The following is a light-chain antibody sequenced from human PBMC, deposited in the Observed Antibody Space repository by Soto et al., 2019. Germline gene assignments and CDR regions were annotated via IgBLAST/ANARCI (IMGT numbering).Light chain of an antibody. CDR1: SSDVGGYNY. Sequence: QSALTQPASVSGSPGQSITISCTGTSSDVGGYNYVSWYQQHPGKAPKLMIYDVSNRPSGASNRFSGSKSGNTASLTISGLQAEDEADYYCSSYISSSTNVFGTGTKVTVL. CDR3: SSYISSSTNV. CDR2: DVS. J-gene: IGLJ1*01. V-gene: IGLV2-14*01.